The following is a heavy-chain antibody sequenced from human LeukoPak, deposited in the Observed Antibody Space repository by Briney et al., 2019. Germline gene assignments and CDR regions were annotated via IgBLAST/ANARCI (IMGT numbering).Heavy chain of an antibody. V-gene: IGHV4-34*01. CDR2: INHGGGT. CDR3: ARESNEYPDY. Sequence: SETLSLTCAVYGGSFSDYFWNWIRQTPVKGLEWIGEINHGGGTNYNPSLKSRATISVDTSKKQFSLNLTSVTAADTAVYYRARESNEYPDYWGQGTLVTVSS. J-gene: IGHJ4*02. D-gene: IGHD1-1*01. CDR1: GGSFSDYF.